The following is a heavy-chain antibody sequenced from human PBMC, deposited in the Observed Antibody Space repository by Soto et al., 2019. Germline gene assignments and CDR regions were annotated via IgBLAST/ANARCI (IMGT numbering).Heavy chain of an antibody. CDR2: TYYRSKWYN. D-gene: IGHD2-2*01. CDR3: ARALYCSSTSCPEYNWFDP. V-gene: IGHV6-1*01. Sequence: PSQTLSLTCAISGDSVSSNSAAWNWIRQSPSRGLEWLGRTYYRSKWYNDYAVSVESRITINPDTSKNQFSLQLNSVTPEDTAVYYCARALYCSSTSCPEYNWFDPWGQGTPVTVSS. J-gene: IGHJ5*02. CDR1: GDSVSSNSAA.